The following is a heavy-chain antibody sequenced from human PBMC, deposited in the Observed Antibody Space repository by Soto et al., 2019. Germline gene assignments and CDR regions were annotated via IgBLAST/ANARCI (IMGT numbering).Heavy chain of an antibody. Sequence: QVQLVQSGAEVKKPGSSVKVSCKASGGTFSSYAISWVRQAPGQGLEWMGGFIPIAGTSNYAQNFQGRLTIIADESTSTAYMELISLKSEDTAVYYCARGEVVVLQSTADYYYYHLDVWGQGTTVTVSS. CDR3: ARGEVVVLQSTADYYYYHLDV. V-gene: IGHV1-69*12. CDR1: GGTFSSYA. J-gene: IGHJ6*02. D-gene: IGHD2-15*01. CDR2: FIPIAGTS.